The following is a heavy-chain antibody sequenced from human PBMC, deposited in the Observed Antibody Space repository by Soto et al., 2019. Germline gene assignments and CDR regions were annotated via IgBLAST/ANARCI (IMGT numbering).Heavy chain of an antibody. CDR2: IIPIFGTA. J-gene: IGHJ6*01. Sequence: LNRYCKASVYRYSRDPVGRRIHKKEQGVDWMGGIIPIFGTANYAQKFQGRVTITADESTSTAYMELSSLRSEDTAVYYCARGVSSSWYGYYYYYGMGVWGEGT. V-gene: IGHV1-69*01. D-gene: IGHD6-13*01. CDR1: VYRYSRDP. CDR3: ARGVSSSWYGYYYYYGMGV.